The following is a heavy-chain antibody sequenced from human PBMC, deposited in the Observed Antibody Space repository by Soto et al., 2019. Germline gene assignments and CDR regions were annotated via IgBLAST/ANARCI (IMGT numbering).Heavy chain of an antibody. CDR2: INPNSGGT. CDR1: GYTFTGYY. D-gene: IGHD3-10*01. V-gene: IGHV1-2*04. J-gene: IGHJ3*02. CDR3: ATAGEVVGSDDAFDI. Sequence: ASVKVSCKASGYTFTGYYMHWVRQAPGQGLEWMGWINPNSGGTNYAQKFQGWVTMTRDTSISTAYMELSSLRSEDTAVYYCATAGEVVGSDDAFDIWGQEKMVTVSS.